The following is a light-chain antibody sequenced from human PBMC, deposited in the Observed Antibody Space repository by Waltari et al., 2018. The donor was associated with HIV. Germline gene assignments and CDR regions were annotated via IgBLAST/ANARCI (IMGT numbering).Light chain of an antibody. V-gene: IGLV3-21*02. CDR3: QVWDADSDHGV. CDR1: SIGSKR. J-gene: IGLJ2*01. Sequence: SYVLTQPPSVSVAPGQTARISCGGNSIGSKRVHWYQQKPGQAPVLVIYDDSDRPSGIPEQFSGSNSGNTATLTLSRVEAGDEADYFCQVWDADSDHGVFGGGTKLTVL. CDR2: DDS.